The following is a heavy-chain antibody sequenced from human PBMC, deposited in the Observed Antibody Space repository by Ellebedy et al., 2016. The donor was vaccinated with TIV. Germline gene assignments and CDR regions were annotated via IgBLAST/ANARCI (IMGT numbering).Heavy chain of an antibody. V-gene: IGHV3-48*04. D-gene: IGHD6-19*01. CDR1: GFTFSSYS. CDR2: ISSSSSTI. CDR3: ARGLRAVAGTLAFSVGY. J-gene: IGHJ4*02. Sequence: GESLKISCAASGFTFSSYSMNWVRQAPGKGLEWVSYISSSSSTIYYADSVKGRFTISRDNAKNSLYLQMNSLRAEDTAVYYCARGLRAVAGTLAFSVGYWGQGTLVTVSS.